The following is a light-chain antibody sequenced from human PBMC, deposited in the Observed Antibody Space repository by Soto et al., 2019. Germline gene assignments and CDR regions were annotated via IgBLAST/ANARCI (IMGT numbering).Light chain of an antibody. CDR1: QTISSW. J-gene: IGKJ4*01. CDR3: QQSDTTPFT. CDR2: AAS. V-gene: IGKV1-5*01. Sequence: DIQMTQSPSIVSASVGDRVTITCRASQTISSWLAWYQQRPGKAPILLIYAASHLESGVPLRFSGSGSGTEFTLTIDSLQPDDFATYYCQQSDTTPFTFGGGTKVDIK.